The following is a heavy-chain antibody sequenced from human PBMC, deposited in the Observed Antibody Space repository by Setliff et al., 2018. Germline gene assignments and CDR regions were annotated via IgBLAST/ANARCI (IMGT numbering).Heavy chain of an antibody. V-gene: IGHV4-39*01. Sequence: NPSETLSLTCTVSGGSVSNSGFFWGWLRQAPGKGLEWIGNIYDSGSSNYNASHKSRLIITRDTSKNQISLKLTSVTAADTAVYYCGRGFSRIEGWGNWFDPWGQGILVTVSS. CDR2: IYDSGSS. CDR1: GGSVSNSGFF. CDR3: GRGFSRIEGWGNWFDP. D-gene: IGHD2-15*01. J-gene: IGHJ5*02.